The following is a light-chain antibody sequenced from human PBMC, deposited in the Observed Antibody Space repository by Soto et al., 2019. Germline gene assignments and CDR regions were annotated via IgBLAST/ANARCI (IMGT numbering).Light chain of an antibody. CDR1: SSDVGAYNR. Sequence: QSALTQPASVSGSPGQSITISCTETSSDVGAYNRVSWYQQHSGKAPKLMIYEVSNRPSGVSNRFSGSKSGNTASLTISGLQAEDEADYYCLSYTTSSSYVFGTGTKLTVL. V-gene: IGLV2-14*01. J-gene: IGLJ1*01. CDR3: LSYTTSSSYV. CDR2: EVS.